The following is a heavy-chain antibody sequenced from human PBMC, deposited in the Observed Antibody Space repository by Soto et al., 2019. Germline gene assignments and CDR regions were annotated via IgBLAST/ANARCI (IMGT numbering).Heavy chain of an antibody. CDR1: EFMFSNYA. D-gene: IGHD6-19*01. J-gene: IGHJ4*02. V-gene: IGHV3-23*01. Sequence: GGSLRLSCAASEFMFSNYAMNWVRQAPGKGLEWVSAISGSGGITYYADSVKGRFTSSRDNSKNTLYLQMNSLRAEDTAVYYCVKAEKSSAVAGYFDSWGQGTLVTVSS. CDR3: VKAEKSSAVAGYFDS. CDR2: ISGSGGIT.